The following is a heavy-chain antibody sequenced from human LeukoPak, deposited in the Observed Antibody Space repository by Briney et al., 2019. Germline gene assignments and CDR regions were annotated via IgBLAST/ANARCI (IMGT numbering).Heavy chain of an antibody. V-gene: IGHV3-53*01. CDR2: IYSGGST. CDR1: GFTVSSNY. CDR3: ARGGTTVTSGFDY. Sequence: GGSLRLSCAASGFTVSSNYMSWVRQAPGKGLEWVSVIYSGGSTDYADSVKGRFIISRDNAKNSLYLQMNSLRAEDTAVYYCARGGTTVTSGFDYWGQGTLVTVSS. J-gene: IGHJ4*02. D-gene: IGHD4-17*01.